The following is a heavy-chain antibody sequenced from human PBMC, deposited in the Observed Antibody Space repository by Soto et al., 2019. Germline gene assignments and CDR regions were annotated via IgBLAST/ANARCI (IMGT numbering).Heavy chain of an antibody. CDR2: INPSGGST. Sequence: QVQLVQSGAEVKKPGASVKVSCKASGYTFTTYYMHWVRQAPGQGLEWMGIINPSGGSTSYAQKLQGRVTMTRVTSTSTVYMELRSLISDDTAVYYCARTTVSSAMDVWGQGTTVTVSS. V-gene: IGHV1-46*04. J-gene: IGHJ6*02. D-gene: IGHD4-17*01. CDR1: GYTFTTYY. CDR3: ARTTVSSAMDV.